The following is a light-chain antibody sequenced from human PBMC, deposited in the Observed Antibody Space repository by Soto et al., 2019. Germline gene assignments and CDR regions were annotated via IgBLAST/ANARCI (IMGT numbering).Light chain of an antibody. V-gene: IGKV1-33*01. CDR1: QDFSNN. J-gene: IGKJ1*01. CDR2: DAS. Sequence: DIQMTQSPSSLSASVGDRVTITCQASQDFSNNLNWYQQKPGKAPKLLIYDASNLETGVPSRFSGSGSGTDFTFTISSLQPEDIATYYCQQYDNLSWTFGQGTKVEIK. CDR3: QQYDNLSWT.